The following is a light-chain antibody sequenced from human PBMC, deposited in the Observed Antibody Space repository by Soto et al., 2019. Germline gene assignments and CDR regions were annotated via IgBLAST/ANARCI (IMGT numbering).Light chain of an antibody. CDR1: QSVSSN. CDR3: QQYNNWPLHT. Sequence: EIVMTQSPATLSVSPGERATLSCRASQSVSSNLAWYQQKPGQAPRLLIYGASTRATGIPARFSGSGSGTEFTLIISSLQSEDFAVYYCQQYNNWPLHTFGQGTKLEIK. V-gene: IGKV3-15*01. CDR2: GAS. J-gene: IGKJ2*01.